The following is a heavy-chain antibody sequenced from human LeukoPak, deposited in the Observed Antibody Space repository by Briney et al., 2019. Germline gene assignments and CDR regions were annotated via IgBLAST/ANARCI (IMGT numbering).Heavy chain of an antibody. CDR2: INHTGST. J-gene: IGHJ6*03. Sequence: SETLFLTCAVYGGSFSSYYWSWIRQPPGKGLEWIGEINHTGSTNYNPSLKSRVTISVDTSKNQFFLKLSSVTAADTAVYYCARGAPVAGTHRHYYYYYYMDVWGKGTTVTVSS. V-gene: IGHV4-34*01. CDR3: ARGAPVAGTHRHYYYYYYMDV. D-gene: IGHD6-19*01. CDR1: GGSFSSYY.